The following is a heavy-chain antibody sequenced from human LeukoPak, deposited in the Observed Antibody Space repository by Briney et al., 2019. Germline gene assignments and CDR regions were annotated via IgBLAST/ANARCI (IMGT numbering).Heavy chain of an antibody. D-gene: IGHD1-26*01. J-gene: IGHJ3*02. CDR2: IYYSGSP. Sequence: PSETLSLTCTVPGGSISSYYWSWIRQPPGKGLEWIGYIYYSGSPNYNPSLKSRVTISVDTSKNQFSLKLSSVTAADTAVYYCARHPSKSSGSYYGAFDIWGQGTMVTVSS. V-gene: IGHV4-59*08. CDR3: ARHPSKSSGSYYGAFDI. CDR1: GGSISSYY.